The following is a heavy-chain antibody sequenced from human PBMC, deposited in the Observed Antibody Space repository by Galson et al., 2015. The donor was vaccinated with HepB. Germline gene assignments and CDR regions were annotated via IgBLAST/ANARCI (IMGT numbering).Heavy chain of an antibody. Sequence: QSGSEVKKPGESLKISCKGSGYSFTSYWIGWVRQMPGKGLEWMGIIYPGDSDTRYSPSFQGQVTISADKSISTAYLQWSSLKASDTAMYYCARHYTDTTDIVVVPAAPGWFDPWGQGTLVTVSS. CDR2: IYPGDSDT. CDR3: ARHYTDTTDIVVVPAAPGWFDP. D-gene: IGHD2-2*01. CDR1: GYSFTSYW. J-gene: IGHJ5*02. V-gene: IGHV5-51*01.